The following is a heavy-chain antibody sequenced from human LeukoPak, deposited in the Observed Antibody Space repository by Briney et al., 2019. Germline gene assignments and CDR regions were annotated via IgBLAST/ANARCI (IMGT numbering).Heavy chain of an antibody. CDR1: GDLISSSRYY. V-gene: IGHV4-39*01. Sequence: SETLSLTCIVSGDLISSSRYYWGWIRQPPGKGLGWIGSIYYTGNTYCNPSLKSRVTISVDTSKNQFSLKLTSVTAADTAVYYCARHYYDSSGYYTEYLQHWGQGTLVTVSS. J-gene: IGHJ1*01. CDR3: ARHYYDSSGYYTEYLQH. CDR2: IYYTGNT. D-gene: IGHD3-22*01.